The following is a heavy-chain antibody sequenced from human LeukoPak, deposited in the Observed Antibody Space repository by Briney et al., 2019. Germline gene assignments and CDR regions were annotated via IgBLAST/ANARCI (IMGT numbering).Heavy chain of an antibody. CDR2: ISYDGSNK. V-gene: IGHV3-30*04. J-gene: IGHJ4*02. CDR3: ARGLGATSPSANR. CDR1: GFTFSSYA. D-gene: IGHD1-26*01. Sequence: PGGSLRLSCAASGFTFSSYAMHWVRQAPGKGLEWVAVISYDGSNKYYADSVKGRFTISSDSSKNTLYLQMNSLRAEDTAVYYCARGLGATSPSANRWGQGTLVTVSS.